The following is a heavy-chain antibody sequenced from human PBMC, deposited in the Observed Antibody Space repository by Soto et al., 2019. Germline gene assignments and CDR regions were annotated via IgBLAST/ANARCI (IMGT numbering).Heavy chain of an antibody. CDR2: IKSKTDGGTT. D-gene: IGHD2-15*01. Sequence: LRLSCAASGFTFSNAWMSWVRQAPGMGLEWVGRIKSKTDGGTTDYAAPVKGRFTISRDDSKNTLYLQMNSLKTEDTAVYYCTTDGGVANNQNYYYYGMDVWGQGTTVTVSS. J-gene: IGHJ6*02. CDR1: GFTFSNAW. CDR3: TTDGGVANNQNYYYYGMDV. V-gene: IGHV3-15*01.